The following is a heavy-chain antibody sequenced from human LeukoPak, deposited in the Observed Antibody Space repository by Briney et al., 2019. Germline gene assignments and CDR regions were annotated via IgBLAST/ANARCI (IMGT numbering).Heavy chain of an antibody. V-gene: IGHV3-23*01. CDR3: AKDVLRWAFDY. CDR1: GFTFSTTA. Sequence: GGSLRLSCAASGFTFSTTAMAWVRQAPGKGLELVSGFGGTGDINYAASVRGRFTISRDNSKGILYLQMDSLRAEDTAVYYCAKDVLRWAFDYWGQGTLVTVSS. CDR2: FGGTGDI. D-gene: IGHD3-16*01. J-gene: IGHJ4*02.